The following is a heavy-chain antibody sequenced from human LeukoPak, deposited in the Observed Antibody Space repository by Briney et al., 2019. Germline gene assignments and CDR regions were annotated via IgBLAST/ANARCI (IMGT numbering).Heavy chain of an antibody. CDR3: ARDRSISATGYDY. CDR1: GGSISSSGYY. CDR2: IYYSGST. Sequence: SGTLSPTCTVSGGSISSSGYYWGWIRQPPGKGLEWIGTIYYSGSTYYNPSLKSRVTISVDTSKNQFSLKLSSVTAADTAVYYCARDRSISATGYDYWGQGTLVTVSS. J-gene: IGHJ4*02. D-gene: IGHD6-13*01. V-gene: IGHV4-39*07.